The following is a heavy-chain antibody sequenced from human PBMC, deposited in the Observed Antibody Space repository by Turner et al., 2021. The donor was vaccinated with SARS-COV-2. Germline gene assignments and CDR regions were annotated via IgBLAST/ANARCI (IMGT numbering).Heavy chain of an antibody. Sequence: QVTLKESGPTLVKRRQSLTLTCTFSWFSLSTSGVGVAWIRQHQGKALDWLALIYWDDDKRYSPSLKSRLTITKDTHKNKVVLTMTNMYPVDTATYYCAHKVVAAILDYWGQGTLVTVSS. CDR3: AHKVVAAILDY. CDR2: IYWDDDK. D-gene: IGHD2-15*01. J-gene: IGHJ4*02. V-gene: IGHV2-5*02. CDR1: WFSLSTSGVG.